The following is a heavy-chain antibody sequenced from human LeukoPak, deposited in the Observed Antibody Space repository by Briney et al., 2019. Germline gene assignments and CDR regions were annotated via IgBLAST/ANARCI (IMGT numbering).Heavy chain of an antibody. CDR1: GFTLSGSA. CDR2: IRSKANNYAT. Sequence: GGSLRLSCAASGFTLSGSAMHWVRQASGKGLEWVGRIRSKANNYATAYAASVKGRFTISRDDAKNTAYLQMNSLITEDTAVYYCTRRFSDDSSGYFSYWGLGTLVTVSS. CDR3: TRRFSDDSSGYFSY. V-gene: IGHV3-73*01. J-gene: IGHJ4*02. D-gene: IGHD3-22*01.